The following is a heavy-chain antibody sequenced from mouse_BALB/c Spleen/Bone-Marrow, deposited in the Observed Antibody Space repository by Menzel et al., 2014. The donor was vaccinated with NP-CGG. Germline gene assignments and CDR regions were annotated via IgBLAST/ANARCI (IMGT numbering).Heavy chain of an antibody. J-gene: IGHJ3*01. CDR1: GFTFSNYW. V-gene: IGHV6-6*02. CDR2: IRLRSNNYAT. D-gene: IGHD1-1*01. Sequence: DVMLVEPGGGLVQPGGSMKLSCVASGFTFSNYWMNWVRQSPEKGLEWVAEIRLRSNNYATHYAESVKWRFTISRDDSKSSVYLHMNNIRAEAAGIYYCTRHYYGSSRGFAYWGQGTLVTVSA. CDR3: TRHYYGSSRGFAY.